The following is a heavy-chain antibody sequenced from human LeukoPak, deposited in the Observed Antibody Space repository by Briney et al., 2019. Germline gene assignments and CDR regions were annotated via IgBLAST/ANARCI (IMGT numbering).Heavy chain of an antibody. CDR2: INPSGGST. D-gene: IGHD6-19*01. J-gene: IGHJ4*02. CDR3: ARDAYGWVPFDY. Sequence: ASVKVSCKASGYTFTSYDINWVRQATGQGLEWMGIINPSGGSTSYAQKFQGRVTMTRDMSTSTVYMELSSLRSEDTAVYYCARDAYGWVPFDYWGQGTLVTVSS. CDR1: GYTFTSYD. V-gene: IGHV1-46*01.